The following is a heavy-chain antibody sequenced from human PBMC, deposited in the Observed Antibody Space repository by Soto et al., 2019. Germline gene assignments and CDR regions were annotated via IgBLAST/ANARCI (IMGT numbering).Heavy chain of an antibody. CDR2: ISCSGSTI. CDR1: GFTFSDYY. Sequence: PGGSLRLSCAASGFTFSDYYMSWIRQAPGKGLEWVSYISCSGSTIYYADSVKGRFTISRDNAKNSLYLQMNSLRAEDTAVYYCARDLHYDSSGYTDYWGQGTLVTVSS. CDR3: ARDLHYDSSGYTDY. J-gene: IGHJ4*02. D-gene: IGHD3-22*01. V-gene: IGHV3-11*01.